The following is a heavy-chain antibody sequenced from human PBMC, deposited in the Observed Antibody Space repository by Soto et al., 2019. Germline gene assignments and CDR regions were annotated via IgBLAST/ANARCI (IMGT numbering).Heavy chain of an antibody. CDR3: ARPRAAAGTEAHY. CDR1: GYTFTRHW. D-gene: IGHD6-13*01. V-gene: IGHV5-51*01. J-gene: IGHJ4*02. Sequence: GESLKISCQGSGYTFTRHWIGWVRQMPGKGLEWMGIVYPEDSDTRYSPSFQGQVTISADKSISTAYLQWSSLKASDTAMYYCARPRAAAGTEAHYWGQGTLVTVSS. CDR2: VYPEDSDT.